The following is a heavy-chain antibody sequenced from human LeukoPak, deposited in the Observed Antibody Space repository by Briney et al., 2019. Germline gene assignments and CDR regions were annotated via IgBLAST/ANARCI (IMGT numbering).Heavy chain of an antibody. CDR3: ARDVEMATTYYYYGMDV. Sequence: AGGSLRLSCAASGFTFSSYGMHWVRQAPGKGLEWVAVIWYDGSNKYYADSVKGRFTISRDNSKNTLYLQMNSLRAEDTAVYYCARDVEMATTYYYYGMDVWGQGTTVTVSS. V-gene: IGHV3-33*01. D-gene: IGHD5-24*01. CDR2: IWYDGSNK. J-gene: IGHJ6*02. CDR1: GFTFSSYG.